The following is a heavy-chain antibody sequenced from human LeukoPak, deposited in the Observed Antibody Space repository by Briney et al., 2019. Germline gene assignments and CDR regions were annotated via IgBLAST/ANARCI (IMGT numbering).Heavy chain of an antibody. CDR3: AREGVAGSHFDY. Sequence: GGSLRLSCAASGFTFSSYSMNWVRQAPGKGLEWVSSISSSSSYIYYADSVKGRFTISRGNAKNSLYLQMNSLRAEDTAVYYCAREGVAGSHFDYWGQGTLVTVSS. CDR1: GFTFSSYS. D-gene: IGHD6-19*01. CDR2: ISSSSSYI. J-gene: IGHJ4*02. V-gene: IGHV3-21*01.